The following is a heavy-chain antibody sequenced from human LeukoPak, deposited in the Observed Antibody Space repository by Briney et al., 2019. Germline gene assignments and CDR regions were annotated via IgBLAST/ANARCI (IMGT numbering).Heavy chain of an antibody. J-gene: IGHJ6*02. CDR2: INPNSGGT. CDR1: GYTFTGYY. D-gene: IGHD3-22*01. V-gene: IGHV1-2*02. Sequence: ASVKVSYKASGYTFTGYYMHWVRQAPGQGLEWMGWINPNSGGTNYAQKFQGRVTMTRDTSISTAYMELSRLRSDGTAVYYCAFSMIVVVIGYYGMDVWGQGTTVTVSS. CDR3: AFSMIVVVIGYYGMDV.